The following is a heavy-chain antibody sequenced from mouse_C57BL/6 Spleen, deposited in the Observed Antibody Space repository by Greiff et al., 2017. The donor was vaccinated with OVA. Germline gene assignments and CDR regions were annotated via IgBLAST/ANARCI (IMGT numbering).Heavy chain of an antibody. V-gene: IGHV1-9*01. D-gene: IGHD2-5*01. CDR1: GYTFTGYC. CDR3: ARSPYSNRFAY. J-gene: IGHJ3*01. CDR2: ILPGSGST. Sequence: QVQLQQSGAELMKPGASVKLSCKATGYTFTGYCIAWVKQRPGHGLEWIGAILPGSGSTNYNEKFKGKATFTADTSSNTAYMQLSSLTTKDTAIYYCARSPYSNRFAYWGQGTLVTVSA.